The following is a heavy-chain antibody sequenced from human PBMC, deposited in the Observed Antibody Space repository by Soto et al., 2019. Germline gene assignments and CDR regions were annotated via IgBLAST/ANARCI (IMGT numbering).Heavy chain of an antibody. D-gene: IGHD6-13*01. J-gene: IGHJ4*02. CDR1: GYTFTGYY. V-gene: IGHV1-2*04. Sequence: ASVNVSCKASGYTFTGYYMHWVRQAPGQGLEWMGWINPNSGGTNYAQKFQGWVTMTRDTSISTAYMELSRLRSDDTAVYYCARGTSPTAAGEHIDYWGQGTLVTSPQ. CDR3: ARGTSPTAAGEHIDY. CDR2: INPNSGGT.